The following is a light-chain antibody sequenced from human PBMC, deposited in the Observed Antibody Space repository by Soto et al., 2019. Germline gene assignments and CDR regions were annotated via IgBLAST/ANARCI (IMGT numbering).Light chain of an antibody. CDR2: AAS. CDR1: QEIGTW. V-gene: IGKV1D-12*01. J-gene: IGKJ2*01. CDR3: QQANSFPYT. Sequence: DIQMTHTPSSVSASVGDRVTITCRASQEIGTWLAWYQQKPGKAPNLLIYAASSLQSGVPPRFSGSGSGTDFTLTISSLQPEDFATYYCQQANSFPYTFGQGTKLAIK.